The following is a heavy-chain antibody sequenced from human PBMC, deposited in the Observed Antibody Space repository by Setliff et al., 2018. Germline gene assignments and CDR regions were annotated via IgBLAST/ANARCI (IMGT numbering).Heavy chain of an antibody. D-gene: IGHD3-22*01. Sequence: SGPTLVNPTQTLTLTCTYSGFSFGISGMRLSWIRQAPGKALEWLARVDWDDDKFYSTSLATRLTISKDTFKNQVILTMTNMDPADTATYFCARDSREYYFDYWGQGILVIVSS. CDR1: GFSFGISGMR. CDR2: VDWDDDK. CDR3: ARDSREYYFDY. V-gene: IGHV2-70*04. J-gene: IGHJ4*02.